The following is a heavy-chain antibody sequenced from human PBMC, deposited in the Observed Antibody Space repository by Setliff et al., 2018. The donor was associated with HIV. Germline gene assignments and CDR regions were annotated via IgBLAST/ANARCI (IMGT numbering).Heavy chain of an antibody. J-gene: IGHJ3*01. CDR2: VIPSFATA. V-gene: IGHV1-69*13. CDR1: GGTFKNLA. Sequence: GASVKVSCKASGGTFKNLAISWVRQAPGQGLEWMGGVIPSFATANYAQKFQGRITIIADELTSTVYMDLNSLKSEDSAVYYCANPHDGGAFDVWGQGTAVTVSS. CDR3: ANPHDGGAFDV. D-gene: IGHD1-1*01.